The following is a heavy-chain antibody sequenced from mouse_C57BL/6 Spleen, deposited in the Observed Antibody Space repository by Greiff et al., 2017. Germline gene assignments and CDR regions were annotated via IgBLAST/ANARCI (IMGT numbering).Heavy chain of an antibody. CDR3: AREWESNDWFAY. Sequence: VQLQESGAELVKPGASVKISCKASGYAFSSYWMNWVKQRPGKGLEWIGQIYPGDGDTNYHGKFKGKATLTADKAASTAYMQLSSLTSEDSAVYYCAREWESNDWFAYWGQGTLVTVSA. J-gene: IGHJ3*01. D-gene: IGHD2-5*01. CDR1: GYAFSSYW. V-gene: IGHV1-80*01. CDR2: IYPGDGDT.